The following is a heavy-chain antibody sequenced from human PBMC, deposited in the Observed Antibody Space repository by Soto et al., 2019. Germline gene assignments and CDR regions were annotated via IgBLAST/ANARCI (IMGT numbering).Heavy chain of an antibody. CDR1: GFTVSSNY. J-gene: IGHJ6*01. Sequence: EVQLVESGGGLIQPGGSLRLSCAASGFTVSSNYMSWVRQAPGKGLEWVSVIYSGGSTYYADSVKGRFTISRDNSKNTLYLQMNSLRAEDTAVYYCARDKASRNYYGSGRINYYYYGMDVW. CDR3: ARDKASRNYYGSGRINYYYYGMDV. D-gene: IGHD3-10*01. V-gene: IGHV3-53*01. CDR2: IYSGGST.